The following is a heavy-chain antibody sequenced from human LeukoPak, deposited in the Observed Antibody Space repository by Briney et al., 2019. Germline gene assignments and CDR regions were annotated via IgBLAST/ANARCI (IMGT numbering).Heavy chain of an antibody. J-gene: IGHJ4*02. CDR1: VYRFISHY. Sequence: GASVKVSCKASVYRFISHYIHWVRQAPGLGPEWLGWMHAGNGNKRYPAKFEGRVTMTRDTYSNTAYMDLTSLTSDDTAIYYCAREGSYCVGGDCYSFDFWGQGTLITVSS. CDR2: MHAGNGNK. CDR3: AREGSYCVGGDCYSFDF. D-gene: IGHD2-21*02. V-gene: IGHV1-2*02.